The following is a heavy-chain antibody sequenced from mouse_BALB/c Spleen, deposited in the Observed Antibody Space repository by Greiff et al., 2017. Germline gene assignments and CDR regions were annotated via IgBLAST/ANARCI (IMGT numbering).Heavy chain of an antibody. CDR3: ARRAYYDYGSFAY. Sequence: EVKLMDSGGGLVQPGGSRKLSCAASGFTFSSLGMHWVRQAPEKGLEWVAYISSGSSTIYYADTVKGRFTISRDNPKNTLFLQMTSLRSEDTAMYYSARRAYYDYGSFAYWGQGTLVTVSA. V-gene: IGHV5-17*02. D-gene: IGHD2-4*01. CDR1: GFTFSSLG. J-gene: IGHJ3*01. CDR2: ISSGSSTI.